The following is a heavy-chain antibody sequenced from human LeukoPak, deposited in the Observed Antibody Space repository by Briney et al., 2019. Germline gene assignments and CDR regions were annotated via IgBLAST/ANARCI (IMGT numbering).Heavy chain of an antibody. Sequence: SVKVSCKASGGTFSSHAISWVRQAPGQGLEWMGGIIPIFGTANYAQKFQGRVTITADESTSTAYMELSSLRSEDTAVYYCARNYYYYMDVWGKGTTVTVSS. CDR1: GGTFSSHA. CDR2: IIPIFGTA. CDR3: ARNYYYYMDV. J-gene: IGHJ6*03. V-gene: IGHV1-69*13.